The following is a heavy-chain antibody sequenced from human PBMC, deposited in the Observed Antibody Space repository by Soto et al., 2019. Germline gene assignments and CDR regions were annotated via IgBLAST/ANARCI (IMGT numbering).Heavy chain of an antibody. V-gene: IGHV3-48*03. CDR1: GFTFSSYE. D-gene: IGHD3-10*01. CDR3: ARDPTYYYGSGTVGMDV. J-gene: IGHJ6*02. Sequence: EVQLVESGGGLVQPGGSLRLSCAASGFTFSSYEMNWVRQAPGKGLEWVSYISSSGSTIYYADSVKGRFTISRDNAKNSLYLQMNSLRAEDTAVYYCARDPTYYYGSGTVGMDVWGQGTTVTVSS. CDR2: ISSSGSTI.